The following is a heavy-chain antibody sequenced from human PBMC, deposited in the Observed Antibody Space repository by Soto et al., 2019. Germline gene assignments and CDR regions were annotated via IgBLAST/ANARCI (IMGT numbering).Heavy chain of an antibody. V-gene: IGHV3-23*01. CDR1: GFTFRSYA. D-gene: IGHD6-19*01. J-gene: IGHJ5*02. Sequence: EVELLESGGGLVQPGGSVRLSCAASGFTFRSYAMSWVRQAPGKGLEWVSSIHGEGAGSFYADAVKGRFTVSRDDSKETLYLPMSRLRVDDTAVYYCVKDGVARNGNWDWFDPWGQGTLVTVAS. CDR3: VKDGVARNGNWDWFDP. CDR2: IHGEGAGS.